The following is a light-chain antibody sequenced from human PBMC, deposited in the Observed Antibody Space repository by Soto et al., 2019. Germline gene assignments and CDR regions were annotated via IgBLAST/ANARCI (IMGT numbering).Light chain of an antibody. CDR1: SRDVGGYNW. J-gene: IGLJ2*01. CDR3: ASYAGSNNPVI. CDR2: EVS. V-gene: IGLV2-8*01. Sequence: QSALTQPASVSGSPGQSVTISCTGTSRDVGGYNWVSWYQQHPGKAPKFMIYEVSRRPSGVPDRFSGSKSGNTASLTISGLQTDDEGDYYCASYAGSNNPVIFGGGTQLTVL.